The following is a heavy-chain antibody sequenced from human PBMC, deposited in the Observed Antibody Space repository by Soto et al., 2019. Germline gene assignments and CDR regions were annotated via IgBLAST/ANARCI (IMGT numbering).Heavy chain of an antibody. Sequence: QVQLVQSGAEVKKPGSSVKVSCKTSGGTFSSYAISWVRQAPGQGLEWMGGIIPIFGTANYAQKFQGRVTITADESTSTAYMELSSLRSEDTAVYYCARSRSNYYDSRGYYYSTFDYWAREPWSPSPQ. J-gene: IGHJ4*02. D-gene: IGHD3-22*01. V-gene: IGHV1-69*12. CDR1: GGTFSSYA. CDR2: IIPIFGTA. CDR3: ARSRSNYYDSRGYYYSTFDY.